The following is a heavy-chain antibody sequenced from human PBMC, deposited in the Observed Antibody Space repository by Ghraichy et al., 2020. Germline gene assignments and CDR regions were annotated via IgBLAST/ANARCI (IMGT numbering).Heavy chain of an antibody. CDR1: GFTFRSYG. J-gene: IGHJ4*02. CDR2: ISYDGSNK. V-gene: IGHV3-30*18. Sequence: GGSLRLSCAASGFTFRSYGMHWVRQAPGKGLEWVALISYDGSNKYYADSVKGRFTISRDNSKNTLYLQMNSLRAEDTAVYYCAKQYSTRYCGSISCYVWEAFDYWGQGTLVTVSS. CDR3: AKQYSTRYCGSISCYVWEAFDY. D-gene: IGHD2-2*01.